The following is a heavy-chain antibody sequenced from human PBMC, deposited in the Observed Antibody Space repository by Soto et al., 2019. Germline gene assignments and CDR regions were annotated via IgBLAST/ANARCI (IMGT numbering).Heavy chain of an antibody. CDR1: GGTFSTST. CDR3: GRDSPIGSTFSGYDAIDS. J-gene: IGHJ4*02. CDR2: TIPLLNVA. D-gene: IGHD5-12*01. Sequence: ASVKVSCKASGGTFSTSTFTWVRQAPGQGLEWMGRTIPLLNVADYAQDFQGRLTITADKSTNTTYMELTSLTSKDTAVYFCGRDSPIGSTFSGYDAIDSWGQGTLVTVSS. V-gene: IGHV1-69*04.